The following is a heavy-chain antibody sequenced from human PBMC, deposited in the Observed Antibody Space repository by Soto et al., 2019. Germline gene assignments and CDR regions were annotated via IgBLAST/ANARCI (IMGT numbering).Heavy chain of an antibody. CDR1: GFTFSSYA. J-gene: IGHJ1*01. Sequence: HPGGSLRLSCAASGFTFSSYAMSWVRQAPGKGLEWVSAISGSGGSTYYAESVKGRFTISRDNSKNKQYLQMNSLRAEDTAVYYCAKGIRGWYGSGFQHWGQGTLVTVYS. D-gene: IGHD6-19*01. V-gene: IGHV3-23*01. CDR3: AKGIRGWYGSGFQH. CDR2: ISGSGGST.